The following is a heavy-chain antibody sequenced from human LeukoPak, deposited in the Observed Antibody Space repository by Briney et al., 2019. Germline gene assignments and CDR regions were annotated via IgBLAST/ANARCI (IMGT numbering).Heavy chain of an antibody. J-gene: IGHJ3*02. D-gene: IGHD3-3*01. CDR1: GYSFTSYW. CDR3: ARQVTYYDFWSGSPDAFDI. V-gene: IGHV5-51*01. CDR2: IYPGDSDT. Sequence: GESLKISCKGSGYSFTSYWIGWVRQMPGKGLEWMGIIYPGDSDTRYSPSFQGQVTISADKSISTAYLQWSSLKASGTAMYYCARQVTYYDFWSGSPDAFDIWGQGTMVTVSS.